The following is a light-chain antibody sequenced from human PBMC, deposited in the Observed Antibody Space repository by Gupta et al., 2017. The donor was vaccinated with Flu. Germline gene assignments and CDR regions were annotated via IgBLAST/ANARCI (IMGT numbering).Light chain of an antibody. CDR3: GTWDSIFAYF. CDR2: ENN. Sequence: QSVLTQPPAVSAPPGQKVDISCAGDRSNIASHDVAWYQQFAGTAPQLLISENNKRRSGISDRFSASKAGTSATRGITGLQTGDEADYCCGTWDSIFAYFFGTGTQVTV. V-gene: IGLV1-51*01. CDR1: RSNIASHD. J-gene: IGLJ1*01.